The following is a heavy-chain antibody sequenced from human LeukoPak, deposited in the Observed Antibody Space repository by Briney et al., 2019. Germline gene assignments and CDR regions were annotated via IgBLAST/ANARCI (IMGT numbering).Heavy chain of an antibody. Sequence: GGSLRLSCAASGFTFISYWMHWVRQAPGKGLVWVSRIKSDGKTNYADSVKGRFTISRDNAKNTVSLQMTSLRAEDTGVYYCARAPSEIGGYYPEYFRHWGQGTLVTVSS. CDR2: IKSDGKT. J-gene: IGHJ1*01. D-gene: IGHD3-22*01. V-gene: IGHV3-74*01. CDR3: ARAPSEIGGYYPEYFRH. CDR1: GFTFISYW.